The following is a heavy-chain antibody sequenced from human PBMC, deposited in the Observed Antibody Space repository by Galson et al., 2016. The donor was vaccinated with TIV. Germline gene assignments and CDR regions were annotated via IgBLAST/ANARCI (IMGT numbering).Heavy chain of an antibody. Sequence: SVKVSCKASGYTFTTYTINWVRQAPGQGLQWLGRIIPVLGMTNYAQRLQGRVTITADRSTSTAYMELSSLRSDDTAVYYCARGDTGRHYEAYFDSWDQGTVVTVSS. CDR2: IIPVLGMT. J-gene: IGHJ4*02. CDR3: ARGDTGRHYEAYFDS. CDR1: GYTFTTYT. V-gene: IGHV1-69*02. D-gene: IGHD3-3*01.